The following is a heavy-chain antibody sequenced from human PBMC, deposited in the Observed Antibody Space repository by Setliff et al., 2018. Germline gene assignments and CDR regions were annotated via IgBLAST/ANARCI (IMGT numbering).Heavy chain of an antibody. D-gene: IGHD2-15*01. CDR3: ARPDGGSSGLDY. J-gene: IGHJ4*02. V-gene: IGHV3-23*01. CDR1: GFTFSRYA. Sequence: GGSLRLSCAASGFTFSRYAMNWVRQAPGKGLEWVSGITGSGAGTYYADSVEGRFTISRDNSENTLYLQMNSLRPDDTAVYHCARPDGGSSGLDYWGQGTLVTVSS. CDR2: ITGSGAGT.